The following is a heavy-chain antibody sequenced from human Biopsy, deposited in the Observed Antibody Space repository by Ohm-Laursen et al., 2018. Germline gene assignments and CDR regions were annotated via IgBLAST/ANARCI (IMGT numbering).Heavy chain of an antibody. CDR1: GYTFTDYD. CDR2: MNPKSGKT. J-gene: IGHJ6*02. V-gene: IGHV1-8*01. D-gene: IGHD5-24*01. CDR3: ARAGVGSDGTDSYYYGMDV. Sequence: ASVKVSCKASGYTFTDYDIIWVRQATGQGPEWMGWMNPKSGKTGYEQKFRGRVTMTSDTSISTAYMDLNSLGSEDTAVYYCARAGVGSDGTDSYYYGMDVWGPGTTVTVSS.